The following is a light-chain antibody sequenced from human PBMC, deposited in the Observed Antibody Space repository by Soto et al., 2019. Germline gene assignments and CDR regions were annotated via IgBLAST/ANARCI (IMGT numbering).Light chain of an antibody. Sequence: EIVLTQSPGTLSLSPGERATLSCRTSQSVSSNYLAWYQRKPGQAPRLLIYDASNRATGIPARFGGSGSGTDFTLTISRLEPEDFAVYYCQQYGSSPLITFGQGTRLEI. CDR1: QSVSSNY. J-gene: IGKJ5*01. CDR3: QQYGSSPLIT. V-gene: IGKV3-20*01. CDR2: DAS.